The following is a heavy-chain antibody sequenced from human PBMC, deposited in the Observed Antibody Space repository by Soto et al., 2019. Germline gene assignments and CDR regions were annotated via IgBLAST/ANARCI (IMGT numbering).Heavy chain of an antibody. V-gene: IGHV1-18*04. CDR1: GYTFTSYG. J-gene: IGHJ4*02. CDR3: ARDKPTILGVVSRIDY. D-gene: IGHD3-3*01. CDR2: ISAYNGNT. Sequence: EASVKVSCKASGYTFTSYGISWVRQAPGQGLEWMGWISAYNGNTNYAQKLQGRVTMTTDTSTSTAYMELRSLRSDDTAVYYCARDKPTILGVVSRIDYWGQGTTVTVSS.